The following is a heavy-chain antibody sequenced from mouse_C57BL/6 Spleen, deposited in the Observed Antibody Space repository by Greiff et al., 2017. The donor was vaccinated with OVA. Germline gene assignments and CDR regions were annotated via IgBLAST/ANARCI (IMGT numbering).Heavy chain of an antibody. V-gene: IGHV1-26*01. CDR1: GYTFTDYY. J-gene: IGHJ2*01. CDR3: ARTTVVEYYFDY. D-gene: IGHD1-1*01. CDR2: INPNNGGT. Sequence: EVQLQQSGPELVKPGASVKISCKASGYTFTDYYMNWVKQSHGKSLEWIGDINPNNGGTSYNQKFKGKATLTVDKSSSTAYMELRSLTSEDSAVYYCARTTVVEYYFDYWGQGTTLTVSS.